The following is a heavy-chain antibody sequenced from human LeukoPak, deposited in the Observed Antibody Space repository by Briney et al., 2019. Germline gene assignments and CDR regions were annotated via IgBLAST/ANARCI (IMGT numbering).Heavy chain of an antibody. V-gene: IGHV1-18*01. J-gene: IGHJ5*01. CDR2: IGSYEGDT. CDR3: ARDFWNFYDSSGYYRDFDS. Sequence: ASVKVSCKATSHISWVRQAPGQGLEWMGWIGSYEGDTYYAQKFQGRVTVTTDTSTNTARMELRSLRADDTAVYYCARDFWNFYDSSGYYRDFDSWGQGTLVTVSS. D-gene: IGHD3-22*01. CDR1: TSH.